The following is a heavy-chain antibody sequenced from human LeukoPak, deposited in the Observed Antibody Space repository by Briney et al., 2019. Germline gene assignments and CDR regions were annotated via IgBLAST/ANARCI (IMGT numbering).Heavy chain of an antibody. V-gene: IGHV4-39*01. J-gene: IGHJ4*02. CDR3: ARRGYGASRRYFDF. Sequence: SETLSLTCSVSGASVSSGGYYWGWIRLPPGKGLEWIGSMYESGSSNYNPSLRSRVTIRIDTSKNQFSLRLTSVTASDTAMYYCARRGYGASRRYFDFWGQGTLVTVSS. CDR1: GASVSSGGYY. D-gene: IGHD4/OR15-4a*01. CDR2: MYESGSS.